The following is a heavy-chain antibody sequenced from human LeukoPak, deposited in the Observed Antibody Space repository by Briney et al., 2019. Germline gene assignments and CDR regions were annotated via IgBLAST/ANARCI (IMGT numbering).Heavy chain of an antibody. D-gene: IGHD1-26*01. Sequence: SETLSLTCTFSGGSISSSSYYWGWIRQPPGKGLEWIGSIYYSGSTYYNPSLKSRVTISVDTSKNQFSLRLSSVTAADTAVYYCATNYSGSYYWGQGTLVTVSS. V-gene: IGHV4-39*01. J-gene: IGHJ4*02. CDR2: IYYSGST. CDR1: GGSISSSSYY. CDR3: ATNYSGSYY.